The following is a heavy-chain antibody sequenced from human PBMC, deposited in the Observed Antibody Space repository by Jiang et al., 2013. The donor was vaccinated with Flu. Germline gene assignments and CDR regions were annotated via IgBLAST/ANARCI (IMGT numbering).Heavy chain of an antibody. D-gene: IGHD7-27*01. CDR3: AAKPGDRKGALDF. CDR1: GFTFSSYA. CDR2: ISGSGETT. V-gene: IGHV3-23*01. Sequence: VQLLESGGGLEQPGGSLRLSCAASGFTFSSYAMSWVRQAPGKGLEWVSGISGSGETTYYADSVQGRFTISRDNSKNTLYLQMNSLRAGDTAVYYCAAKPGDRKGALDFWGQGTMVTVSS. J-gene: IGHJ3*01.